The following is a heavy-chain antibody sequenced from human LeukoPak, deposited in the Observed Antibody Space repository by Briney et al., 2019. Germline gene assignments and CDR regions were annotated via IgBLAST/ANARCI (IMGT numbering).Heavy chain of an antibody. D-gene: IGHD4-17*01. CDR3: ARGPHGDRTRPPPGAFDI. CDR2: IIPIFGTA. V-gene: IGHV1-69*01. J-gene: IGHJ3*02. Sequence: SVKVSCKASGGTFSSYAISWVRQAPGQGLEWMGGIIPIFGTANYAQKFQGRVTITADESTSTAYMELSSLRSEDTAVYYCARGPHGDRTRPPPGAFDIWGQGTMVTVSS. CDR1: GGTFSSYA.